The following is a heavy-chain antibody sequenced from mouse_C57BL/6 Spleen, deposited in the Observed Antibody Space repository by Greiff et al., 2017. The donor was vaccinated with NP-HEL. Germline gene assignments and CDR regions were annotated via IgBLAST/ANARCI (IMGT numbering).Heavy chain of an antibody. CDR3: TRLGDGYHGDY. V-gene: IGHV1-15*01. CDR2: IDPETGGT. CDR1: GYTFTDYE. Sequence: QVQLQQSGAELVRPGASVTLSCKASGYTFTDYEMHWVKQTPVHGLEWIGAIDPETGGTAYNQKFKGKAILTADKSSSTAYMELRSLTSEDSAVYYCTRLGDGYHGDYWGQGTTLTVSS. D-gene: IGHD2-3*01. J-gene: IGHJ2*01.